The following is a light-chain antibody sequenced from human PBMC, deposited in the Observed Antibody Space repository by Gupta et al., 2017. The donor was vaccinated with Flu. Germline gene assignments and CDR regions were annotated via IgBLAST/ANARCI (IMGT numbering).Light chain of an antibody. CDR2: ETT. J-gene: IGLJ2*01. CDR1: TSVTLG. Sequence: TARIDCETDTSVTLGVHWYQQRPPQAPILLISETTDRPSQIPERFSGSKSGGTATLTVSRVEAGDEADYFCQVWDTFAVHPVFGGGTRLTVL. CDR3: QVWDTFAVHPV. V-gene: IGLV3-21*01.